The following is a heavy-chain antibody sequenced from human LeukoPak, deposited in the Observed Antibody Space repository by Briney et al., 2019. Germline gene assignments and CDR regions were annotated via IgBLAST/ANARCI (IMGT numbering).Heavy chain of an antibody. CDR1: GFTFSNYW. CDR2: IKQDGSEK. J-gene: IGHJ4*02. Sequence: GGSLRLSCAVSGFTFSNYWMSWFRQAPGKGLQWVANIKQDGSEKYYVDSVKGRFTISRDNAKNSLSLQMNSLRAEDTAVYYCTTGQGKTDDDYWGQGTLVTVSS. V-gene: IGHV3-7*03. CDR3: TTGQGKTDDDY.